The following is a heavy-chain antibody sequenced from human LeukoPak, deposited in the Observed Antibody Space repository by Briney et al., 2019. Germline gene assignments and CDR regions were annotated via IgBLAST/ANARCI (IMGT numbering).Heavy chain of an antibody. Sequence: GGSLRLSCAASGFTFSSYEMNWVRQAPGKGLEWVSYISSSGSTIYYADSVKGRFTISRDNAKNSLYLQMNSLRAEDTAVYYCARGMVRGVIKGLPTYFDYWGQGTLVTVSS. CDR1: GFTFSSYE. J-gene: IGHJ4*02. V-gene: IGHV3-48*03. D-gene: IGHD3-10*01. CDR3: ARGMVRGVIKGLPTYFDY. CDR2: ISSSGSTI.